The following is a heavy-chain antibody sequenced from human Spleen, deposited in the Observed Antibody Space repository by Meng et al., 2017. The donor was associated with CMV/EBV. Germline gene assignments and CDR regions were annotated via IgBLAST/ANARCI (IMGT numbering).Heavy chain of an antibody. V-gene: IGHV4-39*07. J-gene: IGHJ6*02. CDR2: NHYSGST. CDR1: GGSIGSSGDY. D-gene: IGHD2-15*01. CDR3: ARVSFYYYGVDV. Sequence: SETLSLSCTVSGGSIGSSGDYWGWIRQPPGKGLEWIGTNHYSGSTYYNPSLKSRVTILLDTSKNQFSLKLGFVTAADTAVYYCARVSFYYYGVDVWGQGTTVTVSS.